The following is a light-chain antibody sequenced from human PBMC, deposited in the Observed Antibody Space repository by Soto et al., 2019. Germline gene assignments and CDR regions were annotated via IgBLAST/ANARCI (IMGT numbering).Light chain of an antibody. Sequence: DIQMTQSPSSLSASVGDRVTITCRASQGISNYLAWYQQKPGKVPKLLIYAASTLQSGVPSRFSGSGSGTDFTLTISSLQPDDVSTYYCQKYNSAPSITFGPGTKVDIK. J-gene: IGKJ3*01. CDR1: QGISNY. CDR2: AAS. V-gene: IGKV1-27*01. CDR3: QKYNSAPSIT.